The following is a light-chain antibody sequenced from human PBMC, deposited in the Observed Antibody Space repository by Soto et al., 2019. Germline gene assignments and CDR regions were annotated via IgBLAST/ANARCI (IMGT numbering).Light chain of an antibody. CDR1: GSDVVTYNL. CDR2: EGT. J-gene: IGLJ2*01. Sequence: QSALTQPASVSGSPGQSVTISCTGTGSDVVTYNLVSWYQHHPGKAPKLIIFEGTKPPSGVSNRFSGSKSDNSASLTISGLQSEDEADYYCCSYGGSTNLFGGGTKLTVL. CDR3: CSYGGSTNL. V-gene: IGLV2-23*01.